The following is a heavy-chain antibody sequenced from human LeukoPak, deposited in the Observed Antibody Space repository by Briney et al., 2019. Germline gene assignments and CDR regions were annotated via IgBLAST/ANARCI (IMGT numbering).Heavy chain of an antibody. CDR2: INPGNGNT. CDR1: GYTLTDHD. J-gene: IGHJ4*02. Sequence: GASVKVSCKASGYTLTDHDIHWVRQAPGQRLEWMGWINPGNGNTKYSQKFQGRVTITRDTFASIAYMELSSLTFEDTAVYYCANWAGTPAGYFSGPLDYWGQGTLVTVSS. CDR3: ANWAGTPAGYFSGPLDY. D-gene: IGHD6-19*01. V-gene: IGHV1-3*01.